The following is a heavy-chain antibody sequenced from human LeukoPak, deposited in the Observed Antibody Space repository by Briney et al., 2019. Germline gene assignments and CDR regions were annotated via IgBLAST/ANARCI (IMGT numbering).Heavy chain of an antibody. CDR1: GGSFSGYY. J-gene: IGHJ4*02. V-gene: IGHV4-34*01. D-gene: IGHD4-17*01. CDR3: ARGTVTRIDY. CDR2: INHSGST. Sequence: SETLSLTCAVYGGSFSGYYWSWIRQPPGKGLEWIGEINHSGSTNYNPSLKSRGTISVDTSKNQFSLKLSSVTAADTAVYYCARGTVTRIDYWGQGTLVTASS.